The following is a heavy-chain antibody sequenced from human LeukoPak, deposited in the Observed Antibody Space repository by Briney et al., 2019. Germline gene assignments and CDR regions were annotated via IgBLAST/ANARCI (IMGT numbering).Heavy chain of an antibody. Sequence: PGGSLRLSCAASGFAFSGYEMNWVRQAPGKGLEWVSYIAGSDTRTYYADSVKGRFTISRDNAKHSLYLQMNSLRAEDTGLYYCATLGYHLDSWGQGTLVTVSS. CDR1: GFAFSGYE. CDR2: IAGSDTRT. V-gene: IGHV3-48*03. D-gene: IGHD3-22*01. J-gene: IGHJ4*02. CDR3: ATLGYHLDS.